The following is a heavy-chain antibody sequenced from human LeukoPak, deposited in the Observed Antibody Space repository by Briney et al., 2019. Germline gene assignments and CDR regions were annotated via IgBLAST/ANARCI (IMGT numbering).Heavy chain of an antibody. J-gene: IGHJ4*02. D-gene: IGHD1-26*01. CDR3: ARQDPKWGDPLDY. Sequence: PSETLSLTCTVSGGSISSSSYYWGWIRQPPGKGLEWIGSTYYSGSTYYNPSLKSRVTISVDTSKNQFSLKLSSVTAADTAVYYCARQDPKWGDPLDYWGQGTLVTVSS. CDR1: GGSISSSSYY. V-gene: IGHV4-39*01. CDR2: TYYSGST.